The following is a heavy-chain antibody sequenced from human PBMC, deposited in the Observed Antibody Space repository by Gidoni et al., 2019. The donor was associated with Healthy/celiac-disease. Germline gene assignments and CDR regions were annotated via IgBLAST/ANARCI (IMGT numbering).Heavy chain of an antibody. D-gene: IGHD3-22*01. CDR2: SYYSGSP. J-gene: IGHJ3*02. V-gene: IGHV4-59*01. CDR1: GGSISSYY. CDR3: ATEWLYNAFDI. Sequence: QVQLQESGPGLVKPSETLSLPCTVSGGSISSYYWSWIRQPPGKGLEWIGYSYYSGSPNYNPSLKSRVTISVDTSKNQFSLKLSSVTAAYTAVYYCATEWLYNAFDIWGQGTMVTVSS.